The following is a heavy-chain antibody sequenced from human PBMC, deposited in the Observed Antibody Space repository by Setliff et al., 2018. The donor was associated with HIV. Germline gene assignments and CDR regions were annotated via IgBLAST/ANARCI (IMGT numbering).Heavy chain of an antibody. CDR2: ISGSGGST. J-gene: IGHJ4*02. CDR1: GFTFSSYA. V-gene: IGHV3-23*01. Sequence: PGGSLRLSCAASGFTFSSYAMSWVRQAPGKGLEWVSAISGSGGSTYYADSVKGRFTISRDNSKNTLYLQMNSLRVEDTAIYYCAKDPVRAHGGSGWYYFDSWGQGTLVTVSS. D-gene: IGHD6-13*01. CDR3: AKDPVRAHGGSGWYYFDS.